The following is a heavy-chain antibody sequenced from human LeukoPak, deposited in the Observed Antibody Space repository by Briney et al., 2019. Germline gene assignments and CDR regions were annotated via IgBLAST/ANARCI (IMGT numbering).Heavy chain of an antibody. J-gene: IGHJ4*02. V-gene: IGHV1-18*01. Sequence: WASVKVSCKASGYTFSSYSLSWVRQAPGQGLEWMGWISAYYGNTIYAQKVKGRVTMTTDTSTSTAYMELRSLKSDDTAVYYCARAFYCSDGSCYSDYWGQGTLVTVSS. CDR2: ISAYYGNT. CDR1: GYTFSSYS. CDR3: ARAFYCSDGSCYSDY. D-gene: IGHD2-15*01.